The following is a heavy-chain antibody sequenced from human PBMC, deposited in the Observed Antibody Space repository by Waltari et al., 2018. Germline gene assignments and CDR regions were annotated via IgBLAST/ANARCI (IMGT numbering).Heavy chain of an antibody. D-gene: IGHD2-15*01. CDR3: ARGPMVAAED. CDR2: INHSGST. J-gene: IGHJ4*02. V-gene: IGHV4-34*01. Sequence: QVQLQQWGAGLLKPSETLSLTCAVYGGSFSGYYWSWIRQPPGKGLEWIGEINHSGSTTSNPSLKSRVTISVDTSKNQFSLKLSSVTAADTAVYYCARGPMVAAEDWGQGTLVTVSS. CDR1: GGSFSGYY.